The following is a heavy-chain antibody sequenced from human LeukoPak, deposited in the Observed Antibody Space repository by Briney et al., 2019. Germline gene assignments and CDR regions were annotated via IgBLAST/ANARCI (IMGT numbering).Heavy chain of an antibody. D-gene: IGHD6-6*01. V-gene: IGHV3-7*05. CDR2: IKQDGSEE. J-gene: IGHJ6*02. CDR1: GFTLSSYL. CDR3: ARDPYSSTWSYGMDV. Sequence: GGSLRLSCAASGFTLSSYLMSCVRQAPGTGLEWVANIKQDGSEEVYVDSVKGRFTISRDNAKNSLFLQMNTLIAEDTAVYYCARDPYSSTWSYGMDVWGQGTTVSVSS.